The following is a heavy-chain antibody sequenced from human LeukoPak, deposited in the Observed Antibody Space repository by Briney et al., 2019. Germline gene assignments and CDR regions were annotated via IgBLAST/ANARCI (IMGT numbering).Heavy chain of an antibody. Sequence: PGGSLRLSCAASGFTFSSYEMNWVRQAPGKGLELVSYISSSGSTIYNADSVKGRFTISRDNAKNSLYLQMISLRAEDTAVYYCARTFSSTWPVLVRNGMDVWGQGTTVIVSS. V-gene: IGHV3-48*03. CDR2: ISSSGSTI. CDR3: ARTFSSTWPVLVRNGMDV. D-gene: IGHD6-13*01. CDR1: GFTFSSYE. J-gene: IGHJ6*02.